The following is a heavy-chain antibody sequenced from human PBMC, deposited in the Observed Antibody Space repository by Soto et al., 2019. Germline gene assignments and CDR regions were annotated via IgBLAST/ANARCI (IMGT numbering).Heavy chain of an antibody. CDR2: IYSGGST. CDR3: ARGGGIAVASNWFDP. V-gene: IGHV3-53*01. Sequence: GGSLRRFCAASGFTVSSNYMRWVRQAPGKGLEWVSVIYSGGSTYYADSVKGRFTISRDNSKNTLYLQMNSLRAEDTAVYYCARGGGIAVASNWFDPCGDLTLVPVS. J-gene: IGHJ5*02. D-gene: IGHD6-19*01. CDR1: GFTVSSNY.